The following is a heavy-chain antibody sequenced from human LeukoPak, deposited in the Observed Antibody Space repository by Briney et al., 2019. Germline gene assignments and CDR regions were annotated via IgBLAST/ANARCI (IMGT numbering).Heavy chain of an antibody. CDR1: GFTFSSYG. CDR3: ARVVRGATYYFDY. CDR2: ISSSSSYI. Sequence: GGSLRLSCAASGFTFSSYGMHWVRQAQGKGLEWVSSISSSSSYIYYADSVRGRFTISRDNDKNSLYLQMNSLRAEDTAVYYCARVVRGATYYFDYWGQGTLVTVSS. V-gene: IGHV3-21*01. D-gene: IGHD3-10*01. J-gene: IGHJ4*02.